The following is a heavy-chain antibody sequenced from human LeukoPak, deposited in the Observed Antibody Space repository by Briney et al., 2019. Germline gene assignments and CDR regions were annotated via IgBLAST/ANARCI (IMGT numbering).Heavy chain of an antibody. CDR3: AKVGYSYGFYYYMDV. CDR1: GFTFSSYS. Sequence: GGSLRLSCAASGFTFSSYSMNWVRQAPGKGLEWVSAISSSGGSTYYADSVKGRFTISRDNSKNTLYVQMNSLRAEDTAVYYCAKVGYSYGFYYYMDVWGKGTTVTVSS. CDR2: ISSSGGST. D-gene: IGHD5-18*01. V-gene: IGHV3-23*01. J-gene: IGHJ6*03.